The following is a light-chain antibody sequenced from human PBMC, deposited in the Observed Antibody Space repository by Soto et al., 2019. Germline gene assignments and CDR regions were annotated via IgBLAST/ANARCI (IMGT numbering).Light chain of an antibody. J-gene: IGKJ1*01. CDR1: QSISSW. V-gene: IGKV1-5*03. CDR2: KAP. Sequence: DIQMTQSPSTLSASVGDRVTITCRASQSISSWLALYQQKPGKAPKLLIYKAPSLESGVPSRFSGSGSGTEFTLTISSLQPDDFAAYYCQQYNIYSPRSTFGQGTQVEIK. CDR3: QQYNIYSPRST.